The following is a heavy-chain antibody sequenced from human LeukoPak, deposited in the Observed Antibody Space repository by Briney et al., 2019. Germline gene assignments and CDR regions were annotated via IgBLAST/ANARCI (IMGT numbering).Heavy chain of an antibody. CDR1: GFTFSSYA. CDR3: AKDLEPTAAGQIDY. Sequence: GGSLRLSCAASGFTFSSYAMSWVRQAPGKGLEWVSAISGSGGSTYYADSVKGRFTISRDNSKNTLYLQMNSLGAEDTAVYYCAKDLEPTAAGQIDYWGQGTLVTVSS. V-gene: IGHV3-23*01. D-gene: IGHD6-13*01. CDR2: ISGSGGST. J-gene: IGHJ4*02.